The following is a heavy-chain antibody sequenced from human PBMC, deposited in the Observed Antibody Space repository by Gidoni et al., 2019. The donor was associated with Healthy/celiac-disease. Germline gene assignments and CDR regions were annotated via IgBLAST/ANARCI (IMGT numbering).Heavy chain of an antibody. J-gene: IGHJ4*02. D-gene: IGHD6-19*01. CDR2: FYYSEST. CDR3: AGDSGNRGFDY. V-gene: IGHV4-39*01. Sequence: QLQLKESGPGLVKPSETLSLTRTLSGGSISSSSYDWGWIRQPPGKGLEWSGSFYYSESTYYNSSLKSRATKSVDTSKNQFSLKLSSVAAADTAGYYCAGDSGNRGFDYWGQGTLVTVSS. CDR1: GGSISSSSYD.